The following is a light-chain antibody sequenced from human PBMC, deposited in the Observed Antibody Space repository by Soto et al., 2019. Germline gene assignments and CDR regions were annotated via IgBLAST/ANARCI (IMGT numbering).Light chain of an antibody. Sequence: DIQMTQSTSSRSASVGDRVTITCQASQNINNYLNWYQQKPGRAPKLLIYDASNLEAGVPSRFRGSVSGTDFTFTISRLQPEDIATYYCQQYENLPTLGQGTRLEI. V-gene: IGKV1-33*01. CDR2: DAS. CDR1: QNINNY. CDR3: QQYENLPT. J-gene: IGKJ5*01.